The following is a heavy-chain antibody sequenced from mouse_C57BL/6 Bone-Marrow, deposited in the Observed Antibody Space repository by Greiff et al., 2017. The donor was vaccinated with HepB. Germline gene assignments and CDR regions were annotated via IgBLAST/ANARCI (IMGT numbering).Heavy chain of an antibody. D-gene: IGHD1-1*01. J-gene: IGHJ2*01. Sequence: VKLQESGAELVRPGASVTLSCKASGYTFTDYEMHWVKQTPVHGLEWIGAIDPETGGTAYNQKFKGKAILTADKSSSTAYMELRSLTSEDSAVYYCTRKGYYGSSPRGEGYWGQGTTLTVSS. V-gene: IGHV1-15*01. CDR3: TRKGYYGSSPRGEGY. CDR2: IDPETGGT. CDR1: GYTFTDYE.